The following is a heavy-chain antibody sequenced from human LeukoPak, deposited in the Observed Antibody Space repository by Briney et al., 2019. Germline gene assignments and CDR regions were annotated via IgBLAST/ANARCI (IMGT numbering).Heavy chain of an antibody. CDR1: GFTFSSYS. CDR2: ISSSSSAI. V-gene: IGHV3-48*01. J-gene: IGHJ3*01. CDR3: ARDRYSSR. D-gene: IGHD6-13*01. Sequence: GGSLRLSCAASGFTFSSYSMSWVRQAPGKGLEWVSYISSSSSAIYYADSVKGRFTISRDNAKNSLYLQMNSLRAEDTAVYYCARDRYSSRWGQGTMVTVSS.